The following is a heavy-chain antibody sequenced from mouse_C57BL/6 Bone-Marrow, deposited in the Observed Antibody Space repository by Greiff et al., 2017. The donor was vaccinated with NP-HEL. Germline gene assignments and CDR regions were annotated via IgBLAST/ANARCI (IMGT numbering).Heavy chain of an antibody. Sequence: EVKLVESGGGLVQPGGSLKLSCAASGFTFSDYYMYWVRQTPEKRLEWVAYISNGGGSTYYPDTVKGRFTISSDNAKNTLYLQMSRLKSEDTAMYYCARHEGYYGSSYGYFDVWGTGTTVTVSS. CDR3: ARHEGYYGSSYGYFDV. CDR2: ISNGGGST. J-gene: IGHJ1*03. CDR1: GFTFSDYY. D-gene: IGHD1-1*01. V-gene: IGHV5-12*01.